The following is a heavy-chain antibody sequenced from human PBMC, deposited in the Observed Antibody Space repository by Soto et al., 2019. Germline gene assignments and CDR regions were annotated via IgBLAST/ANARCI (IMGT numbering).Heavy chain of an antibody. D-gene: IGHD2-2*01. V-gene: IGHV4-59*01. CDR3: ARDRVVPAAIGMDV. J-gene: IGHJ6*02. CDR2: IYYSWST. CDR1: GGSISSYY. Sequence: ETLSLTCTVSGGSISSYYWSWIRQPPGKGLECIGYIYYSWSTNYNPSLKSRITISVDTYKNQFSLKLSSVTDADTVVYYCARDRVVPAAIGMDVGVHGATVNVSS.